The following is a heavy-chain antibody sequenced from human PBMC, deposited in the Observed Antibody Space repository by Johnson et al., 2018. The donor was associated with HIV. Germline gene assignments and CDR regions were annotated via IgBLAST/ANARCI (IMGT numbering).Heavy chain of an antibody. J-gene: IGHJ3*02. D-gene: IGHD3-22*01. Sequence: VQLVESGGGVVRPGGSLRLSCAASGFTFDDYGMSWVRQAPGKGLEWVSYISSSGSTKYYVDSVKGRFTISRDNAKNSLYLQMNSLKSEDTAMYYCTRTDDIYNYDISGFVDAFDIWGQGTMVTVSS. CDR1: GFTFDDYG. V-gene: IGHV3-20*04. CDR2: ISSSGSTK. CDR3: TRTDDIYNYDISGFVDAFDI.